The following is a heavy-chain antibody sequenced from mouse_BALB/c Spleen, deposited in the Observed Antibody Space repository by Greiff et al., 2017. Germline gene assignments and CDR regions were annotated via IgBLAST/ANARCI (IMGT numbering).Heavy chain of an antibody. J-gene: IGHJ2*01. Sequence: QVQLKQSGAELVRPGVSVKISCKGSGYTFTDYAMHWVKQSHAKSLEWIGVISTYYGDASYNQKFKGKATMTVDKSSSTAYMELARLTSEDSAIYYCARGDGYYLDYWGQGTTLTVSS. V-gene: IGHV1S137*01. CDR2: ISTYYGDA. CDR1: GYTFTDYA. D-gene: IGHD2-3*01. CDR3: ARGDGYYLDY.